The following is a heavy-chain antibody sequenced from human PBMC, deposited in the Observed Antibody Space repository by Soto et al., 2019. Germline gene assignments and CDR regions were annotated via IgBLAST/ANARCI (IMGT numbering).Heavy chain of an antibody. J-gene: IGHJ6*03. CDR2: INHSGST. CDR1: DGTISGYY. CDR3: GVAALTTPYYYYYMDV. V-gene: IGHV4-34*08. D-gene: IGHD6-6*01. Sequence: PSQTLCLTYAVDDGTISGYYWRRIRPTTGKGLEWIGEINHSGSTNYNPSLKSRVTISVDTSKNQFSLKLSSVTAADTAVYYCGVAALTTPYYYYYMDVWGKGTTVTVSS.